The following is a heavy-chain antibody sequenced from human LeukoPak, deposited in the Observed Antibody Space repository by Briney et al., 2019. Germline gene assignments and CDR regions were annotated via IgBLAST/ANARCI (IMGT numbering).Heavy chain of an antibody. D-gene: IGHD3-22*01. V-gene: IGHV1-2*02. Sequence: GASVKVSCKASGHTFTGYYMHWVRQAPGQGLEWMGWINPNSGGTNYAQKFQGRVTMTRDTSISTAYMELSRLRSDDTAVYYCARTDSYYYDSSGYFPRYFDYWGQGTLVTVSS. CDR1: GHTFTGYY. CDR2: INPNSGGT. CDR3: ARTDSYYYDSSGYFPRYFDY. J-gene: IGHJ4*02.